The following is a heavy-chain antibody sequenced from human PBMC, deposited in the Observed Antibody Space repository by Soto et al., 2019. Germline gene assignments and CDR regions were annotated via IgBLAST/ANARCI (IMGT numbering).Heavy chain of an antibody. CDR1: GGSFGGYY. V-gene: IGHV4-34*01. CDR3: ATQECGGDCYRYYYGMDV. J-gene: IGHJ6*02. CDR2: INHSGST. Sequence: PSETLSLTCAVYGGSFGGYYWSWIRQPPGKGLEWIGEINHSGSTNYNPSLKSRVTISVDTSKNQFSLKLSSVTAADTAVYYCATQECGGDCYRYYYGMDVWGQGTTVTVSS. D-gene: IGHD2-21*02.